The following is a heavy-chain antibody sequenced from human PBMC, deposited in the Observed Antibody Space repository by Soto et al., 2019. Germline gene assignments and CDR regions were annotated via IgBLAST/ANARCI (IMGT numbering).Heavy chain of an antibody. D-gene: IGHD3-3*01. CDR3: ARAYDFWSGSHLGYYYYYGMDV. J-gene: IGHJ6*02. CDR1: GFTFSSYG. CDR2: IWYDGSNK. V-gene: IGHV3-33*01. Sequence: GGSLRLSCAASGFTFSSYGMHWVRQAPGKGLEWVAVIWYDGSNKYYADSVKGRFTISRDNSKNTLYLQMNSLRAEDTAVYYCARAYDFWSGSHLGYYYYYGMDVWGQGTTVTVSS.